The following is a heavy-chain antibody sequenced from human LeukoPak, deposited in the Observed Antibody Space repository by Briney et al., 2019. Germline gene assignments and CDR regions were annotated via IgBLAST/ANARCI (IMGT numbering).Heavy chain of an antibody. D-gene: IGHD5-12*01. J-gene: IGHJ4*02. CDR3: AKAPQLGWLRVDY. CDR2: ISGSGDNT. V-gene: IGHV3-23*01. Sequence: GASLRLSCAASGFTFSSYAMNWVRQAPGKRLEWVSTISGSGDNTYYADSVKGRFTISRDNSKNTLYLQMNSLRAGDTAIYYCAKAPQLGWLRVDYWGQGTLVTVSS. CDR1: GFTFSSYA.